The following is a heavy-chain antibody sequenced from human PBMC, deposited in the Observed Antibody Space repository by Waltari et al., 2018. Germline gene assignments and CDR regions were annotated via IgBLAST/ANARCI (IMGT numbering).Heavy chain of an antibody. J-gene: IGHJ5*02. D-gene: IGHD3-3*01. CDR3: AKDRPGYDFWSGYYGGNWFDP. CDR2: SSGSGGST. Sequence: EVQLLESGGGLVQPGGSLRPSCAAPGFTFGSYAMSWVRQAPGKGRGGVSASSGSGGSTYYADSVKGRFTISRDNSKNTLYLQMNSLRAEDTAVYYCAKDRPGYDFWSGYYGGNWFDPWGQGTLVTVSS. V-gene: IGHV3-23*01. CDR1: GFTFGSYA.